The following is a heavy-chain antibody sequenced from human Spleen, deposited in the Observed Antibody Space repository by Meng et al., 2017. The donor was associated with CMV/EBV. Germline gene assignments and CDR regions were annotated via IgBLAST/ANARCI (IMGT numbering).Heavy chain of an antibody. V-gene: IGHV1-46*01. CDR2: INPSGGST. J-gene: IGHJ4*02. CDR1: YY. D-gene: IGHD3-22*01. CDR3: ARADRARPYYDSSGYPTIRFDY. Sequence: YYMHWVRQAPGQGLEWMGIINPSGGSTSYAQKFQGRVTMTRDTSTSTVYMELSSLRSEDTAVYYCARADRARPYYDSSGYPTIRFDYWGQGTLVTVSS.